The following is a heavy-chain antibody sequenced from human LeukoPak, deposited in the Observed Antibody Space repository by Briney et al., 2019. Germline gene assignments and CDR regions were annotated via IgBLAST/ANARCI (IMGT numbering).Heavy chain of an antibody. D-gene: IGHD3-16*01. CDR1: GGTFSRYP. J-gene: IGHJ6*02. V-gene: IGHV1-69*13. CDR3: AKSGRYPGGFHGVDV. CDR2: IIPFIGTP. Sequence: ASVKVSCKASGGTFSRYPISWVRQAPGQGLEWMGGIIPFIGTPTYAPKFQGRLTITADESTSTAYIALSSLRAGDTAVYFCAKSGRYPGGFHGVDVWGQRTTVTVSS.